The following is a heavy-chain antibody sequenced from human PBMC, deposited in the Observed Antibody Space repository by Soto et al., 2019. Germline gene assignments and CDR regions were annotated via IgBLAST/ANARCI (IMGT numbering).Heavy chain of an antibody. D-gene: IGHD3-3*01. CDR1: GYTFTSYG. Sequence: ASVKVSCKASGYTFTSYGISWVRQAPGQGLEWMGWISAYNGNTNYAQKLQGRVTMTTDTSTSTAYMELRSLRSDDTAMYYCARDYYDFWSGYLTPNWFDPRGQGTLVTVSS. CDR3: ARDYYDFWSGYLTPNWFDP. V-gene: IGHV1-18*04. J-gene: IGHJ5*02. CDR2: ISAYNGNT.